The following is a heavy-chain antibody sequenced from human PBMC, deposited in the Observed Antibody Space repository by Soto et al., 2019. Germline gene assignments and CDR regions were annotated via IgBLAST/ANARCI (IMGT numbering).Heavy chain of an antibody. CDR1: GGSVSGSY. CDR3: ARVGRPYYGSGSYYTWFDP. CDR2: IYHSGST. J-gene: IGHJ5*02. D-gene: IGHD3-10*01. Sequence: QVQLQESGPGLVKPSETLSLTCSVSGGSVSGSYWSWIRQPPGKGLEWIGYIYHSGSTNQNPSLKNRVTISIDTSKNQFSLKLSSVTAADTAVYYCARVGRPYYGSGSYYTWFDPWGQGSLVTVSS. V-gene: IGHV4-59*02.